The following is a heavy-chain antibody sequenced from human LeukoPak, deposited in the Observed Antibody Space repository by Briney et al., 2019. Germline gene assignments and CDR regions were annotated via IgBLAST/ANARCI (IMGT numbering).Heavy chain of an antibody. CDR3: ATVRSSGWYRATDAFDI. CDR1: GYTLTELS. Sequence: ASVKVSCKVSGYTLTELSMHWVRQAPGKGLEWMGGFVPEDGETIYAQKFQGRVTMTEDTSTDTAYMELSSLRSEDTAVYYCATVRSSGWYRATDAFDIWGQGTMVTVSS. CDR2: FVPEDGET. D-gene: IGHD6-19*01. V-gene: IGHV1-24*01. J-gene: IGHJ3*02.